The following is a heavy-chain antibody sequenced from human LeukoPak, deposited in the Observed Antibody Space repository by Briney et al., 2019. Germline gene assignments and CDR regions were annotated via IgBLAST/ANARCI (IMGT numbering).Heavy chain of an antibody. Sequence: PSETLSLTCTVSGGSISSGTYYWSWIRQPAGKGLEWIGRSYTSGSTNYNPSLKSRVTIAVATSKNQFSLKLSSVTAADTAVYYCARDLYSSGWPIYYYYSYMDVWGKGTTVTISS. D-gene: IGHD6-19*01. V-gene: IGHV4-61*02. CDR3: ARDLYSSGWPIYYYYSYMDV. CDR2: SYTSGST. J-gene: IGHJ6*03. CDR1: GGSISSGTYY.